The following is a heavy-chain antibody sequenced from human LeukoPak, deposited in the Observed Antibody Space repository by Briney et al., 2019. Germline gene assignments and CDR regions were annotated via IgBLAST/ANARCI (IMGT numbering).Heavy chain of an antibody. CDR2: ISAYNGNT. J-gene: IGHJ4*02. Sequence: ASVKVSCKASGYTFTSYGISWVRQAPGQGLEWMGWISAYNGNTNYAQKLQGRVTMTTDTSTSTAYMELRSLRSDDTAVYYGAREEDSSGYFGKFDYWGQGTLVTVSS. CDR1: GYTFTSYG. CDR3: AREEDSSGYFGKFDY. D-gene: IGHD3-22*01. V-gene: IGHV1-18*01.